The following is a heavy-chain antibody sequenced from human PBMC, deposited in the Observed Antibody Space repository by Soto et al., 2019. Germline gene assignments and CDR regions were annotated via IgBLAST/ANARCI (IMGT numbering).Heavy chain of an antibody. D-gene: IGHD2-2*03. CDR1: GGSISSSSYY. J-gene: IGHJ4*02. CDR2: IYYSGST. Sequence: SETLSLTCTVPGGSISSSSYYWGGIRQPPGKGLEWIGSIYYSGSTYYNPSLKSRVTISVDTSKNQFSLTLSSVTAADTAVYYCASPRGGYCSSTSCYAFDYWGQGTLVTVSS. V-gene: IGHV4-39*01. CDR3: ASPRGGYCSSTSCYAFDY.